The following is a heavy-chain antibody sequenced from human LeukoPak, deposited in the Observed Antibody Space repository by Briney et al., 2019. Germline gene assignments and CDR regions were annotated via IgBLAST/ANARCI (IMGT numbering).Heavy chain of an antibody. D-gene: IGHD3-9*01. CDR3: AFTYYDILTGLFVDVFDI. CDR1: GYSFTGYY. CDR2: INPNSGSR. V-gene: IGHV1-2*02. J-gene: IGHJ3*02. Sequence: ASVKVSCKASGYSFTGYYMHWVRQAPGQGLEWMGWINPNSGSRNYAQKFQARVTMTRDTSISTAYMELNRLRSDDTAVYYYAFTYYDILTGLFVDVFDIWGQGTTVTVSS.